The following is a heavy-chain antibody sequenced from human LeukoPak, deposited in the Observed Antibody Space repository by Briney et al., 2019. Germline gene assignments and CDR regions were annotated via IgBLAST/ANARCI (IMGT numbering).Heavy chain of an antibody. CDR3: ATGIATARVDF. D-gene: IGHD6-13*01. J-gene: IGHJ4*01. CDR1: GGPFSTGTYY. Sequence: PSETLSLTCTVSGGPFSTGTYYWSWIRLHPGKGLEWLVYIYYGGSTNYNPSLKSRVTITIDTSKNQFSLKLTSVTAADTAVYFCATGIATARVDFWGHGTLVTVSS. CDR2: IYYGGST. V-gene: IGHV4-61*01.